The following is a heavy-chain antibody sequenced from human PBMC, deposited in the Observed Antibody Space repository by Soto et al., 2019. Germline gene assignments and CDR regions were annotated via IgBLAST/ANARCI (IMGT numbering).Heavy chain of an antibody. V-gene: IGHV1-2*04. CDR2: INPNSGGT. CDR1: GYTFTGYY. CDR3: ARVGILTGSDAFDI. J-gene: IGHJ3*02. D-gene: IGHD3-9*01. Sequence: ASVKVSCKASGYTFTGYYMHWVRQAPGQGLEWMGWINPNSGGTNYAQKFQGWVTMTRDTSISTAYMELSRLRSDDAAVYYCARVGILTGSDAFDIWGQGKMVTVSS.